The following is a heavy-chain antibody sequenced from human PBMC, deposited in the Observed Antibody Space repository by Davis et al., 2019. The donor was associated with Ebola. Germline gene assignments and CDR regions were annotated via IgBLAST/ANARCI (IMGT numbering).Heavy chain of an antibody. D-gene: IGHD3-3*01. J-gene: IGHJ4*02. CDR3: ARGVNDFWSGYYGPPTAY. CDR1: GYTFTGYY. CDR2: INPNSGGT. Sequence: ASVKVSCKASGYTFTGYYIRWVRQAPGQGPEWMGWINPNSGGTNYAQKFQGRVTMTRDTSITTAYMELNRLRSDDTAVYYCARGVNDFWSGYYGPPTAYWGQGTLVTVSS. V-gene: IGHV1-2*02.